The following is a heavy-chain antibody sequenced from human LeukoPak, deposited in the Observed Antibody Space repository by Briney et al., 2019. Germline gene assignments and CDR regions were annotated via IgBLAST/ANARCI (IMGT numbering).Heavy chain of an antibody. CDR1: GGTFSSYA. CDR2: IIPIFGTA. V-gene: IGHV1-69*05. D-gene: IGHD2-8*01. J-gene: IGHJ6*03. CDR3: ARAPIVLMVYARNYYYYYYMDV. Sequence: SVKVSCKASGGTFSSYAISWVRQAPGQGLEWMGGIIPIFGTANYAQKFQGRVTITTDESTSTAYMELSSLRSEDTAVYYCARAPIVLMVYARNYYYYYYMDVWGKGTTVTVSS.